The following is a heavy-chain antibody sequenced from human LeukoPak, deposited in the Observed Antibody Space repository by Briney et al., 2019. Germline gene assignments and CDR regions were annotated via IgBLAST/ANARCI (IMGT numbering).Heavy chain of an antibody. D-gene: IGHD6-19*01. Sequence: SETLSLTCTVSGGSISSRSYYWGWIRQPPGKGLEWIGSMYYSGSTYYNPSLKSRVTISVDTSKNQFSLKLSSVTAADTAVYYCARCTAVAGWFDPPGEGTLVTVSS. J-gene: IGHJ5*01. CDR2: MYYSGST. V-gene: IGHV4-39*01. CDR1: GGSISSRSYY. CDR3: ARCTAVAGWFDP.